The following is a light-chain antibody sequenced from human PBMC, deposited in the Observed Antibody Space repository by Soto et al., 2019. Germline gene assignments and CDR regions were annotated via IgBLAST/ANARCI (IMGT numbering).Light chain of an antibody. J-gene: IGKJ1*01. CDR2: MAS. Sequence: DIQMTQSPSTLSASVGDRVTITCRASQSISSWLAWYQQKPGKAPKLLIYMASSLESGVPSRFSGSGSGTEFTLTISSLQPDDFATYYCQQYNGYLWTFGQGTKVEIK. CDR1: QSISSW. V-gene: IGKV1-5*03. CDR3: QQYNGYLWT.